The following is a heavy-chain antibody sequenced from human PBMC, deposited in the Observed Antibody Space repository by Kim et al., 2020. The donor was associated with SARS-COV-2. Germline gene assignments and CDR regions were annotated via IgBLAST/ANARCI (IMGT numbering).Heavy chain of an antibody. CDR2: INHSGNT. CDR3: ARGLVRSSGWYRYYFDY. D-gene: IGHD6-19*01. CDR1: GGSFSGYY. Sequence: SETLSLTCAVYGGSFSGYYRSWIRQPPGKGLEWIGEINHSGNTNSKPSLKSRVTISVDTSKNQFSLKLSSVTAADTAVYYCARGLVRSSGWYRYYFDYWGGGTRDTVSS. V-gene: IGHV4-34*01. J-gene: IGHJ4*02.